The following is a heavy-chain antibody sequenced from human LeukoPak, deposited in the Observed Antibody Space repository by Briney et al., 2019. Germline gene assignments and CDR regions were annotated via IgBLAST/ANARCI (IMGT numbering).Heavy chain of an antibody. CDR2: ISAYNGNT. CDR1: GYTFTKYG. D-gene: IGHD2-15*01. Sequence: GASVKVSCKASGYTFTKYGISWVRQAPGQGLEWMGWISAYNGNTKYAQKFQDRVTMTTDTSTSTAYMELRRLRSDDTAVYYCARRYCSGSSCYSSFDYWGQGTLVTVSS. CDR3: ARRYCSGSSCYSSFDY. V-gene: IGHV1-18*01. J-gene: IGHJ4*02.